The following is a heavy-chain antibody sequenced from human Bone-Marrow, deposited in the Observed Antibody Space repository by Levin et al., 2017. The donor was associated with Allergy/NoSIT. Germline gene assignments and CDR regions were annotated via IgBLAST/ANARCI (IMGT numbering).Heavy chain of an antibody. CDR2: IKSKTDGGTT. CDR1: GFTFSNAW. D-gene: IGHD2-15*01. V-gene: IGHV3-15*01. CDR3: TTLVVVVVAGERVDAFDI. J-gene: IGHJ3*02. Sequence: GGSLRLSCAASGFTFSNAWMSWVRQAPGKGLEWVGRIKSKTDGGTTDYAAPVKGRFTISRDDSKNTLYLQMNSLKTEDTAVYYCTTLVVVVVAGERVDAFDIWGQGTMVTVSS.